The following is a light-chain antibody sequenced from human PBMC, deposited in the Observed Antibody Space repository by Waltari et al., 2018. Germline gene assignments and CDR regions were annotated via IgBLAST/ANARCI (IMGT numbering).Light chain of an antibody. CDR3: QQSYSTPPT. V-gene: IGKV3-20*01. Sequence: EIVLTQSPGTLSVSPGERVTPSCRASQNVDSSYLAWYRQKPGQAPRLLIYAASNRATGIPDRFSGSGSGTDFTLTISRLEPEDFAMYYCQQSYSTPPTFGGGTKVEIK. J-gene: IGKJ4*01. CDR1: QNVDSSY. CDR2: AAS.